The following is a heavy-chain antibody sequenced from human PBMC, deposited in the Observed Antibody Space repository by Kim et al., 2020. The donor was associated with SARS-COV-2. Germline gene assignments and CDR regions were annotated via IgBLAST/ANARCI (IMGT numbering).Heavy chain of an antibody. CDR3: APIPTYYYGSGSSYFDY. D-gene: IGHD3-10*01. J-gene: IGHJ4*02. Sequence: GKGRFTSSRDNSKNTLYLQMNSLRAEDTAVYYCAPIPTYYYGSGSSYFDYWGQGTLVTVSS. V-gene: IGHV3-23*01.